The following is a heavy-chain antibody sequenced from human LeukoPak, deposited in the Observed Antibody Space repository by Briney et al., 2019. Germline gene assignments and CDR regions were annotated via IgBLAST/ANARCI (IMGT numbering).Heavy chain of an antibody. V-gene: IGHV3-23*01. J-gene: IGHJ4*02. CDR2: ISVSDAGT. Sequence: PGGSLRLSCSASGFTFSSYAVSWVRQAPGKGLEWVSAISVSDAGTYYADSVKGRFTISRDNSKNTLYLQMNSLRAEDTAVYYCAREGVRGSGSYYNVKDYWGQGTLVTVSS. CDR3: AREGVRGSGSYYNVKDY. CDR1: GFTFSSYA. D-gene: IGHD3-10*01.